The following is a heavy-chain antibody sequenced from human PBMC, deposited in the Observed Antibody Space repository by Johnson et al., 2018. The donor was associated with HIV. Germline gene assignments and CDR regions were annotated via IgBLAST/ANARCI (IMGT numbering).Heavy chain of an antibody. J-gene: IGHJ3*02. CDR1: GFTFDDYA. Sequence: VQLVEFGGGLVQPGRSLRLSCAASGFTFDDYAMHWVRQAPGKGLEWVSGISWNSGSIGYADSVKGRFTISRDNAKNSLYLQMNSLRAEDTALYYCAKDTTCSSSHAFDIWGQGTMVTVSS. CDR2: ISWNSGSI. CDR3: AKDTTCSSSHAFDI. V-gene: IGHV3-9*01. D-gene: IGHD6-6*01.